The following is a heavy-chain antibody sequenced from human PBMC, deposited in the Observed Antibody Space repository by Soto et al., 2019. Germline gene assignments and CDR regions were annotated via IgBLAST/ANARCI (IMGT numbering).Heavy chain of an antibody. CDR2: ITDGGRNT. Sequence: PGGSLRLSCVASGFTFNKYWMHWVRQAPGKGLVWVSRITDGGRNTLYADSVRGRFTISRDNAKNTLYLQMDSLTVEDTGVYFCAKIEVASADSLSHYYYYAMDVWGQGTTVTVSS. CDR1: GFTFNKYW. D-gene: IGHD3-22*01. CDR3: AKIEVASADSLSHYYYYAMDV. J-gene: IGHJ6*02. V-gene: IGHV3-74*01.